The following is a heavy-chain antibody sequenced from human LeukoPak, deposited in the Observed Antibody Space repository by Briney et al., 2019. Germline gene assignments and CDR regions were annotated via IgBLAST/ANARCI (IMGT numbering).Heavy chain of an antibody. CDR1: GGSIRSYY. CDR2: IYYSGST. V-gene: IGHV4-59*01. CDR3: ATSQGGDAFDI. Sequence: SETLSLTCIVSGGSIRSYYWSWIRQPPGRGLEWIGLIYYSGSTIYNPSFETRVTISVDTSKNQSSLNLSSVTAADTAVYYCATSQGGDAFDIWGQGTMVTVSS. D-gene: IGHD1-26*01. J-gene: IGHJ3*02.